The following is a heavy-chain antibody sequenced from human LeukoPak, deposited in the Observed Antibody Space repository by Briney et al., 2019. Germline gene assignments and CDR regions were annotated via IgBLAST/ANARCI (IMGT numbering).Heavy chain of an antibody. J-gene: IGHJ4*02. D-gene: IGHD5-18*01. CDR2: IRYDGTNK. CDR1: GFTFNSYG. Sequence: GGSLRLSCAASGFTFNSYGMHWVRQAPGKGPEWVTFIRYDGTNKFYADSVKGRFTISRDNSKNTPYLQMSRLRDEDTAVYYCARSGKGYSYGYLDYWGQGTLVTVSS. CDR3: ARSGKGYSYGYLDY. V-gene: IGHV3-30*02.